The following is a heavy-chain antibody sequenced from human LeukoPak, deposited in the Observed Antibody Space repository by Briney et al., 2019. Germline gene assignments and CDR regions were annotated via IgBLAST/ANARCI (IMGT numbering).Heavy chain of an antibody. CDR3: AREVLISLGTFDY. Sequence: SETLSITCAVYGGSFSGYYWSWIRQPPGKGLEWIGEINHSGSTNYNPSLKSRVTISVDTSKNQFSLKLSSVTAADTAVYYCAREVLISLGTFDYWGQGPLVSVSS. CDR1: GGSFSGYY. D-gene: IGHD3-16*01. V-gene: IGHV4-34*01. CDR2: INHSGST. J-gene: IGHJ4*02.